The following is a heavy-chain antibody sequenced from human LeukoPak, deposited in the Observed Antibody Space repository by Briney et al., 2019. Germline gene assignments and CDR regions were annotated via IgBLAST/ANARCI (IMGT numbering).Heavy chain of an antibody. D-gene: IGHD3-22*01. Sequence: GEPLHISCQGSGYRFTSYWIAWARQLPGKGLEWMGIFYPGDSDTRYSPSFQGQATISADKSISTAYLQWSSLKASNTAMYYSARQTNYYDSIPFAFDIWGRGTMVTVSS. V-gene: IGHV5-51*01. CDR1: GYRFTSYW. CDR3: ARQTNYYDSIPFAFDI. J-gene: IGHJ3*02. CDR2: FYPGDSDT.